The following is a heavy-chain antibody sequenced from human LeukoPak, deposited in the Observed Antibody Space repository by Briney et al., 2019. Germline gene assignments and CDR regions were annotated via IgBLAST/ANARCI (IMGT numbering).Heavy chain of an antibody. D-gene: IGHD6-13*01. J-gene: IGHJ6*03. CDR1: GYSFTTYW. V-gene: IGHV5-51*01. Sequence: GESLKISCQGSGYSFTTYWIAWVRQMPGKGLEWMGIIYPGDSDTRYSPSFQGQVTISVDKSISTAYLQWSRLKASDTAIYYCARPRAGAASGPDDYYFYYMDIWGKGTTVTVSS. CDR3: ARPRAGAASGPDDYYFYYMDI. CDR2: IYPGDSDT.